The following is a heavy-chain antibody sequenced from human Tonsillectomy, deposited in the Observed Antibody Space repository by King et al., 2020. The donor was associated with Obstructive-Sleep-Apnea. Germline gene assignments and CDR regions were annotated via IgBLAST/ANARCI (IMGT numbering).Heavy chain of an antibody. J-gene: IGHJ3*02. D-gene: IGHD5-24*01. CDR1: GFTFSSYA. V-gene: IGHV3-23*01. Sequence: VQLMESGGGLVQPGGSLRLSCAASGFTFSSYAMSWVRQAPGKGLEWVSAISGSGGSTYYADSVKGRFTISSDNSKTTLYLQMNSLRAEDTAVYYCAKSLEMATIANAFDIWGQGTMVTVSS. CDR3: AKSLEMATIANAFDI. CDR2: ISGSGGST.